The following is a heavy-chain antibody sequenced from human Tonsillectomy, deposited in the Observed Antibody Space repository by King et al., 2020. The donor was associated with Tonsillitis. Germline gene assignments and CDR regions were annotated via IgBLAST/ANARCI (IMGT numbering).Heavy chain of an antibody. J-gene: IGHJ4*02. CDR2: ISGGGGTT. V-gene: IGHV3-23*04. Sequence: VQLVESGGGLVQPGGSLRLSCAASGFTFSNYVMNWVRQAPGKGLESVSAISGGGGTTLYADSVRGRFTISRDNSKNTVYLQMNSLRAGDTAVYYCAKTARVGATPLDYWGQGTLVTVSS. CDR1: GFTFSNYV. D-gene: IGHD1-26*01. CDR3: AKTARVGATPLDY.